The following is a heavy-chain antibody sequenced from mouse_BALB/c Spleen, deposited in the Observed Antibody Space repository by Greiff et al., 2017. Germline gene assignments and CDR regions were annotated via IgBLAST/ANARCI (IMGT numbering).Heavy chain of an antibody. CDR3: AAYYPYAMDY. CDR1: GFNIKDYY. Sequence: EVKLQESGAELVRPGALVKLSCKASGFNIKDYYMHWVKQRPEQGLEWIGWIDPENGNTIYDPKFQGKASITADTSSNTAYLPLSSLTSEDTAVYYCAAYYPYAMDYWGQGTSVTVAS. D-gene: IGHD2-10*01. V-gene: IGHV14-1*02. J-gene: IGHJ4*01. CDR2: IDPENGNT.